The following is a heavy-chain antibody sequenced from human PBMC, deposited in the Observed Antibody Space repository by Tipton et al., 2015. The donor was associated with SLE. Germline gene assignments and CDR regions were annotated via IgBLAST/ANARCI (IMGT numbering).Heavy chain of an antibody. V-gene: IGHV4-34*01. CDR2: INHSGST. D-gene: IGHD1-1*01. Sequence: TLSLTCAVYGGSFSGYYWNWIRQPPGKGLEWIGEINHSGSTNHNPSLKSRVTISVDTSKNQFSLRLSSVTAADTAVYYCARAPGLERSYSYFYYMDVWGKGTTVTVSS. J-gene: IGHJ6*03. CDR1: GGSFSGYY. CDR3: ARAPGLERSYSYFYYMDV.